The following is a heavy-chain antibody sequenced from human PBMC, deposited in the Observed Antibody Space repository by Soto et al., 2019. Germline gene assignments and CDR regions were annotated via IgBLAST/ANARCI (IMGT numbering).Heavy chain of an antibody. V-gene: IGHV4-30-2*01. CDR2: IYHSGST. D-gene: IGHD1-26*01. Sequence: SETLSLTCAVSGGSISSGGYSWSWIRQPPGKGLEWIGYIYHSGSTYYNPSLKSRVTISVDRSKNRFSLKLSSVTAADTAVYYCARAWSWNWFDPWGQGTLVTVSS. CDR1: GGSISSGGYS. J-gene: IGHJ5*02. CDR3: ARAWSWNWFDP.